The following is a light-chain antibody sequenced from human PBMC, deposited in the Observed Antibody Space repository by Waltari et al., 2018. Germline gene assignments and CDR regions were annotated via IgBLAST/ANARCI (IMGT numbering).Light chain of an antibody. V-gene: IGKV1-39*01. J-gene: IGKJ1*01. CDR2: GTS. Sequence: QMTQSPSSLSASVGDRVTITCRASEYIGDFLSWFQQKPGKAPKLLVYGTSTLHSGIPSRFSGSVSGLDFTLTISSLQPDDFATYSCQQTYGIPWTFGQGTTVETK. CDR3: QQTYGIPWT. CDR1: EYIGDF.